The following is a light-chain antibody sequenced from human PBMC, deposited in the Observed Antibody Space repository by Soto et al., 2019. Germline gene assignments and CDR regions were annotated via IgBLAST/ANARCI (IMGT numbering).Light chain of an antibody. Sequence: DIQMTQSPSTLSASVGDRVTITCRASQSISSWLAWYQQKPGKAPKLLIYKASSLESGVPSRFSGSGSGTEITLTISSLQPDDFATYYCQQYNSSPWTFGQGTKLDIK. CDR1: QSISSW. J-gene: IGKJ2*02. V-gene: IGKV1-5*03. CDR3: QQYNSSPWT. CDR2: KAS.